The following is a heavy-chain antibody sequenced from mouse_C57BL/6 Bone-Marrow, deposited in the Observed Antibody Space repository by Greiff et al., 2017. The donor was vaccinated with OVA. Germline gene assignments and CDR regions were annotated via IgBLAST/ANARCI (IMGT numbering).Heavy chain of an antibody. Sequence: EVKLQESGGGLVKPGGSLKLSCAASGFTFSDYGMHWVRQAPEKGLEWVAYISSGSSTIYYADTVKGRFTISRDNAKNTLFLQMTSLRSEDTAMYYCARDYGSSYWVYFDYWGQGTTLTVSS. CDR2: ISSGSSTI. D-gene: IGHD1-1*01. CDR3: ARDYGSSYWVYFDY. J-gene: IGHJ2*01. CDR1: GFTFSDYG. V-gene: IGHV5-17*01.